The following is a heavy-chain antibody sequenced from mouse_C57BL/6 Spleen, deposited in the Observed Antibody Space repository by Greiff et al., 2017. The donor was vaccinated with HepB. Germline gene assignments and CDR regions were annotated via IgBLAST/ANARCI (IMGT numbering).Heavy chain of an antibody. Sequence: QVQLQQPGAELVMPGASVKLSCKASGYTFTSYWMHWVKQRPGQGLEWIGEIDPSDSYTNYNQKFKGKSTLTVDKSSSTAYMPLSSLTSEDSAVYYCASENDVRFAYWGQGTLVTVSA. CDR2: IDPSDSYT. CDR3: ASENDVRFAY. CDR1: GYTFTSYW. D-gene: IGHD2-12*01. J-gene: IGHJ3*01. V-gene: IGHV1-69*01.